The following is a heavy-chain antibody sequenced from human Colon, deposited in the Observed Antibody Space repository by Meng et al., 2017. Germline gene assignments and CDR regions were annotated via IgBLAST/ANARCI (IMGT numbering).Heavy chain of an antibody. J-gene: IGHJ4*02. D-gene: IGHD2-15*01. CDR1: GGSISGNY. V-gene: IGHV4-59*01. CDR2: IYYTGST. CDR3: AKYDRPPYCFEY. Sequence: QVQLQRSGPGLVKPSETLSLTCTVSGGSISGNYWSWIRQSPGRGLEWIAYIYYTGSTNYNPSFKSRATISVDTSKNQFSLNLASVTAADTAVYYCAKYDRPPYCFEYWGQGTLVTVSS.